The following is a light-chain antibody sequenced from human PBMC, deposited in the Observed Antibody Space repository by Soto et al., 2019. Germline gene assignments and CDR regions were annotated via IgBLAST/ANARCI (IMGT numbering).Light chain of an antibody. CDR3: QQYNSYPGT. CDR1: QSISSW. CDR2: KAS. V-gene: IGKV1-5*03. J-gene: IGKJ1*01. Sequence: DIQMTQSPSTLSASVGDSVTITCRASQSISSWLAWYQPKPGKAPKLLIYKASSLESGVPSRFSGSGSGTEFTLTISSLQPDDFATYYCQQYNSYPGTFGQGTKVEIK.